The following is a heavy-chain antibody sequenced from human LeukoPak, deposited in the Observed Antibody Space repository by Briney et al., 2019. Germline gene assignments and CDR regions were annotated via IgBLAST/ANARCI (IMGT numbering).Heavy chain of an antibody. CDR2: INHSGST. V-gene: IGHV4-34*01. CDR1: GGSFSGYY. J-gene: IGHJ4*02. CDR3: ASRLRRNWKSPYYFDY. Sequence: SETLSLTCAVYGGSFSGYYWSWIRQPPGKGLEWIGEINHSGSTNYNPSLKSRVTISVDTSKNQFSLKLSSVTAADTAVYYCASRLRRNWKSPYYFDYWGQGTLVTVSS. D-gene: IGHD1-1*01.